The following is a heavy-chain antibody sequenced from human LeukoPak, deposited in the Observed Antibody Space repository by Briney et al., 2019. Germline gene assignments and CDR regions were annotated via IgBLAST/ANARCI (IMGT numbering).Heavy chain of an antibody. Sequence: ASVKVSCKASGYTFTGYYMHWVRQATGQGLEWMGWMNPNSGNTGYAQKFQGRVTMTRNTSISTAYMELSSLRSEDTAVYYCARDSSSWDLYYYYMDVWGKGTTVTVSS. CDR2: MNPNSGNT. V-gene: IGHV1-8*02. D-gene: IGHD6-13*01. J-gene: IGHJ6*03. CDR3: ARDSSSWDLYYYYMDV. CDR1: GYTFTGYY.